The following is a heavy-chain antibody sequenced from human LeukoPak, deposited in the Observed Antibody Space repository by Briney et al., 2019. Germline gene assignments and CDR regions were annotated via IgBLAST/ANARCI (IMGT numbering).Heavy chain of an antibody. Sequence: ASVKVSCKASGYTLTGYYMHWVRQAPGQGLEWMGWINPNSGGTNYAQKFQGRVTMTRDTSISPAYMELSRLRSDDTAVYYCARDLARGPFDYWGQGTLVTVSS. J-gene: IGHJ4*02. V-gene: IGHV1-2*02. CDR2: INPNSGGT. CDR1: GYTLTGYY. D-gene: IGHD3-10*01. CDR3: ARDLARGPFDY.